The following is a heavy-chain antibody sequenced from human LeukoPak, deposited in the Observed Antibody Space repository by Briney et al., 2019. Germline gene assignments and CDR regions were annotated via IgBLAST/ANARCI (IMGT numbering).Heavy chain of an antibody. CDR2: ISGSGSST. Sequence: GGSLRLSCAASGFTFSSYAMSWVRQAPGKGLEWVSAISGSGSSTYYADSVKGRFTISRDNAKNSLYLQMNSLRAEDTALYYCAKGINDYGDYADYFDYWGQGTLVTVSS. V-gene: IGHV3-23*01. CDR1: GFTFSSYA. J-gene: IGHJ4*02. CDR3: AKGINDYGDYADYFDY. D-gene: IGHD4-17*01.